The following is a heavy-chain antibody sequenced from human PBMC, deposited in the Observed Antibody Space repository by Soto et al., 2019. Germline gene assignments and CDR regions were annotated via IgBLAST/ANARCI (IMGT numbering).Heavy chain of an antibody. CDR3: ARTRKAAAPRYYYGMDV. Sequence: GGSLRLSCAASGFTFSSYGMHWVRQAPGKGLEWVAVIWYDGSNKYYADSVKGRFTISRDNSKNTLYLQMNSLRAEDTAVYYCARTRKAAAPRYYYGMDVWGQGTTVTVSS. D-gene: IGHD6-13*01. V-gene: IGHV3-33*01. CDR2: IWYDGSNK. CDR1: GFTFSSYG. J-gene: IGHJ6*02.